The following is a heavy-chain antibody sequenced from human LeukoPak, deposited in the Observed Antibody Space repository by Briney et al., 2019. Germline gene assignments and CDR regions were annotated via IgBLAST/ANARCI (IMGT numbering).Heavy chain of an antibody. CDR3: ASGTDFDY. Sequence: GGSLRLSCAASGFIFTNYFMSWVRQAPGKGLEWVSPISSSSSYIYYADSVKGRFTISRDNAKNSLYLQMNSLRAEDTAVYYCASGTDFDYWGQGTLVTVSS. D-gene: IGHD1-1*01. CDR1: GFIFTNYF. CDR2: ISSSSSYI. V-gene: IGHV3-21*01. J-gene: IGHJ4*02.